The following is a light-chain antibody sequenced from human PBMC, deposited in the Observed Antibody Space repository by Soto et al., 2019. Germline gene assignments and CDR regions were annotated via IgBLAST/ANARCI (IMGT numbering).Light chain of an antibody. Sequence: QSALTQPASVSGSPGQSITISCTGTSSDVGSYNLVSWYQQHPGKAPKLMIYEVSKRPSGVSNRFSGSKSGNTASLTISGLRSEDEADYYCAAWDDSLSGRVFGTGTKVTVL. CDR2: EVS. CDR3: AAWDDSLSGRV. J-gene: IGLJ1*01. V-gene: IGLV2-23*02. CDR1: SSDVGSYNL.